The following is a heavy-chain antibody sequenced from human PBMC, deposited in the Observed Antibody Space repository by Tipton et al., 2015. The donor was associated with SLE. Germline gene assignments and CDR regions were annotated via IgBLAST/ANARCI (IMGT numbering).Heavy chain of an antibody. J-gene: IGHJ4*02. V-gene: IGHV4-34*01. D-gene: IGHD2-2*01. Sequence: TLSLTCAIYGGSLSGHYWSWIRQPPGKGLECIGESNESGKTDYNSALKSRATISVDTSRNQFSLKLSSVTAADTAVYYCARGGEDIVVVPANYWGQGTLVTVSS. CDR2: SNESGKT. CDR1: GGSLSGHY. CDR3: ARGGEDIVVVPANY.